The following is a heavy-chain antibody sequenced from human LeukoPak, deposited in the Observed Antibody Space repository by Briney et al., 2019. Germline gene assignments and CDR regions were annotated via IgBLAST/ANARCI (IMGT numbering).Heavy chain of an antibody. D-gene: IGHD3-9*01. CDR1: GGSISSSNW. J-gene: IGHJ5*02. V-gene: IGHV4-4*02. CDR2: IYHGGST. Sequence: KSSGTLSLTCAVSGGSISSSNWWSWVRPPPGKGLEWIGEIYHGGSTNYNPSLKSRVTISVDKSKNQFSLKLSSVTAADTAVYYCAREKGYDILTYPPKQYNWFDPWGQGTLVTVSS. CDR3: AREKGYDILTYPPKQYNWFDP.